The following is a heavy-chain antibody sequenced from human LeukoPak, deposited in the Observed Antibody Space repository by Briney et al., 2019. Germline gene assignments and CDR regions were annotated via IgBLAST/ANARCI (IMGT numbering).Heavy chain of an antibody. CDR3: AKDTTMIVTNNWFDP. CDR1: GFTFSSYA. Sequence: PGGSLRLSCAASGFTFSSYAMGWVRQAPGKGLEWVSAISGSGGSTYYADSVKGRFTISRDNSKNTLYLQMNSLRAEDTAVYYCAKDTTMIVTNNWFDPWGQGALVTVSS. J-gene: IGHJ5*02. V-gene: IGHV3-23*01. D-gene: IGHD3-22*01. CDR2: ISGSGGST.